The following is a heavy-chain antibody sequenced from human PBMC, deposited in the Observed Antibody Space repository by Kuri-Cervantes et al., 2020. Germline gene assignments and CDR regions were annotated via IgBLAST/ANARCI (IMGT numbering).Heavy chain of an antibody. CDR3: ARGASSGGTY. CDR1: GFKLSDYY. Sequence: GGSLRLSCAASGFKLSDYYMSWIRQAPGKGLEWVSYISSSGSSIYADSLKGRFTISRDNAKNSLYLQMNSLRVDDTAVYYCARGASSGGTYWGQGTLVTVSS. V-gene: IGHV3-11*01. D-gene: IGHD2-15*01. J-gene: IGHJ4*02. CDR2: ISSSGSSI.